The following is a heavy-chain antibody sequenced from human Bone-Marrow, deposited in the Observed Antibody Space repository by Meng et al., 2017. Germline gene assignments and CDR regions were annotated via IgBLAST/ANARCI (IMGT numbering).Heavy chain of an antibody. D-gene: IGHD4-17*01. Sequence: QVQLPESGPGLVKPSQTLSLTCTVSGGSIRSGNHYWIWIRQHPGKGLEYIGYIYYSGSTYYNPSLKSRVIISVDTSKNQFSLRLNSVTAADTAVYYCASLYGDSSVWYLDLWGRGTLVTVSS. J-gene: IGHJ2*01. CDR3: ASLYGDSSVWYLDL. CDR2: IYYSGST. V-gene: IGHV4-30-4*01. CDR1: GGSIRSGNHY.